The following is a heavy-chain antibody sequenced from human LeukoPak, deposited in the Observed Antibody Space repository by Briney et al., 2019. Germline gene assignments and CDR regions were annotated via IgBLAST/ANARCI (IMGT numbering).Heavy chain of an antibody. J-gene: IGHJ4*02. Sequence: GGSLRLSCSASGFSFSSYAMHWVRQAPGKGLEYVSSISSNGDPTYYADSVRGRFTISRDNSKNTLYLQMSSLRTEDTAVYYCVKDRAVDYWGQGTLVTVSS. CDR3: VKDRAVDY. V-gene: IGHV3-64D*06. D-gene: IGHD3-10*01. CDR2: ISSNGDPT. CDR1: GFSFSSYA.